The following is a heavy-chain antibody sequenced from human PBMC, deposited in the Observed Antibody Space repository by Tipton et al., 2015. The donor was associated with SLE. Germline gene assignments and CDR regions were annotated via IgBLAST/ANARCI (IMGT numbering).Heavy chain of an antibody. Sequence: TLSLTCAVYDGSFSGHYWTWIRQPPERGLEWIGEINESGSTNYNPSLKRRVTISVDTSKNQFSLKLSSVTAADTAVYYCARSPAAGSDAFDIWGQGTMVTVSS. CDR1: DGSFSGHY. V-gene: IGHV4-34*01. CDR2: INESGST. CDR3: ARSPAAGSDAFDI. J-gene: IGHJ3*02. D-gene: IGHD6-13*01.